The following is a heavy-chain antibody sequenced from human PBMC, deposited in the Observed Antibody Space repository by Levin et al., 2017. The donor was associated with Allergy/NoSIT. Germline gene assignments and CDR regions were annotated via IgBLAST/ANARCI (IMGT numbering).Heavy chain of an antibody. CDR2: IIPIFGTA. CDR3: ARGDKYYYDSRPFDP. V-gene: IGHV1-69*13. CDR1: GGTFSSYA. D-gene: IGHD3-22*01. J-gene: IGHJ5*02. Sequence: VASVKVSCKASGGTFSSYAISWVRQAPGQGLEWMGGIIPIFGTANYAQKFQGRVTITADESTSTAYMELSSLRSEDTAVYYCARGDKYYYDSRPFDPWGQGTLVTVSS.